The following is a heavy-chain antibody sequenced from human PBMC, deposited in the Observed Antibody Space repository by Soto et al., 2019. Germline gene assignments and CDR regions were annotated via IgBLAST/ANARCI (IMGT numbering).Heavy chain of an antibody. CDR3: VGGQYYFDY. CDR2: ISYDGSDK. CDR1: GFPFTSYG. Sequence: QVQLVESGGGMVQPGRSLRLSCAASGFPFTSYGMHWVREGPDKGLEWVAIISYDGSDKYYADSVKGRFTIPRDNSKNTLYLQMNSLRPEDTALYYCVGGQYYFDYRGQGTLVIVSS. V-gene: IGHV3-30*03. D-gene: IGHD3-10*01. J-gene: IGHJ4*02.